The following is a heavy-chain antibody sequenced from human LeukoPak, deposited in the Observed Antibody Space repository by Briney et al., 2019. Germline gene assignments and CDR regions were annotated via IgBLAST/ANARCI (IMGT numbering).Heavy chain of an antibody. CDR2: ISYDGSNK. CDR3: AKDSGDYGNY. Sequence: GGSLRLSCAASGFTLSSYGMHWVRQTPGKGLEWVAVISYDGSNKYYADSVKGRFTISRDNSKNTLYLQMNSLRAEDTAVYYCAKDSGDYGNYWGQGTLVTVSS. D-gene: IGHD4-17*01. CDR1: GFTLSSYG. J-gene: IGHJ4*02. V-gene: IGHV3-30*18.